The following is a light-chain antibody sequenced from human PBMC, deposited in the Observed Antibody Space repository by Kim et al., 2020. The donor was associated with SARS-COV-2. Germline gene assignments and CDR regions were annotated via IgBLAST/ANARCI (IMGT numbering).Light chain of an antibody. V-gene: IGKV3-20*01. CDR3: HQYGSLPLT. CDR2: AVS. J-gene: IGKJ4*01. Sequence: EIVLTQSPGTLSLSHGERATLSCGASESVYSSSLAWYKQKPGQAPRLLIYAVSSRATGIPDRFSGSGSGTDFTLTISRLEPEDFAVYYCHQYGSLPLTFGGGTKVDIK. CDR1: ESVYSSS.